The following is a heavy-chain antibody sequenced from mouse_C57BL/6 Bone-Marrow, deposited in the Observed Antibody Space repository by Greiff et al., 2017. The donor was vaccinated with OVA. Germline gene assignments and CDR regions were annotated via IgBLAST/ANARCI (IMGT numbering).Heavy chain of an antibody. CDR1: GYTFTSYG. D-gene: IGHD1-1*01. Sequence: VKLMESGAELVRPGASVKLSCKASGYTFTSYGISWVKQRTGQGLEWIGEIYPRSGNTYYNEKFKGKATLTADKSSSTAYMELRSLTSEDSAVYFCARSITTVDYFDYWGQGTTLTVSS. V-gene: IGHV1-81*01. CDR2: IYPRSGNT. CDR3: ARSITTVDYFDY. J-gene: IGHJ2*01.